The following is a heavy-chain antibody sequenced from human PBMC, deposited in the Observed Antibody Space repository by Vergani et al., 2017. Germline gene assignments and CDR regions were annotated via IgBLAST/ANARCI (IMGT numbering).Heavy chain of an antibody. CDR3: AKSTIFGVVRNPYFDI. CDR1: GFTFDDYA. V-gene: IGHV3-9*01. D-gene: IGHD3-3*01. Sequence: EVQLVESGGGLVQPGRSLRLSCAASGFTFDDYAMHWVRQAPGKGLEWVSGISWNSGSIGYADSVKGRFTISRDKAKNSLYLQMNSLRAEDTALYYCAKSTIFGVVRNPYFDIWGQGTMVTVSS. CDR2: ISWNSGSI. J-gene: IGHJ3*02.